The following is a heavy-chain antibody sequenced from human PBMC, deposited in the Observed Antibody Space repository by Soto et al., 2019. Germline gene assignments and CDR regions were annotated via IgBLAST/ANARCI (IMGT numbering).Heavy chain of an antibody. D-gene: IGHD1-26*01. J-gene: IGHJ5*02. CDR2: IIPIFGTA. CDR3: ASLRSGATDTSDWFDP. Sequence: SVKVSCKASGGTFSSYAISWVRQAPGQGLEWMGGIIPIFGTANYAQKFQGRVTITADESTSTAYMELSSLRSEDTAVYYCASLRSGATDTSDWFDPWGQGTLVTVSS. CDR1: GGTFSSYA. V-gene: IGHV1-69*13.